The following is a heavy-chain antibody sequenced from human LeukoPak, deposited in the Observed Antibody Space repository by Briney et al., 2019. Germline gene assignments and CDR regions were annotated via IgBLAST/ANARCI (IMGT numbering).Heavy chain of an antibody. V-gene: IGHV1-2*02. Sequence: ASVNVSCKASGYTFTGYYMHWVRQAPGQGLEWMGWINPNSGGTNYAQKFQGRVTMTRDTSISTAYMELSRLRSDDTAVYYCARGTVVTANGVDYWGQGTLVTVSS. CDR2: INPNSGGT. CDR1: GYTFTGYY. CDR3: ARGTVVTANGVDY. J-gene: IGHJ4*02. D-gene: IGHD2-21*02.